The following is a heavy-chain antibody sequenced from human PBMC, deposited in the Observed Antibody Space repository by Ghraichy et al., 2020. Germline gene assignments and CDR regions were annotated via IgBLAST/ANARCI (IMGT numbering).Heavy chain of an antibody. D-gene: IGHD3-9*01. CDR1: GFTFNTYA. Sequence: SCAASGFTFNTYAMNWVRQAPGKGLEWVSTITGGGTTTYYADSVKGRFTISRDNSKNTLYLQMNSLRVEDTALYYWAKDEGRIRDWYSAQDVWGQGTTVTGSS. J-gene: IGHJ6*02. CDR3: AKDEGRIRDWYSAQDV. V-gene: IGHV3-23*01. CDR2: ITGGGTTT.